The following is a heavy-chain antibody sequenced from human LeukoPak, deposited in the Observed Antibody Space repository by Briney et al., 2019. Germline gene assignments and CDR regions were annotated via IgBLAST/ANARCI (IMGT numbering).Heavy chain of an antibody. CDR3: ARDLEGP. CDR2: IKQDGSEK. Sequence: GGSLRLSCAASGFTFNNYWMSWVRQASGKGLEWVANIKQDGSEKYYVDSVKGRFTISRDNAKNSLYLRMNSLRAEDTAVYYCARDLEGPWGQGTLVTVSS. V-gene: IGHV3-7*03. J-gene: IGHJ5*02. CDR1: GFTFNNYW.